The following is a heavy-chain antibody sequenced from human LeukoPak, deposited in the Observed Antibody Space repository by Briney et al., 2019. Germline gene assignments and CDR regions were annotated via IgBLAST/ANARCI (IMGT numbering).Heavy chain of an antibody. CDR2: IGTSSTTI. J-gene: IGHJ3*02. Sequence: GGSLRLSCAASGFTFSSYTMNWVRQPPGKGLEWVSNIGTSSTTIYYADSVKGRFTISRDNAKNSLYLQMNSLRADDTAVYYCARVMVRGVPHDAFDIWGQGTMVTVSS. CDR1: GFTFSSYT. CDR3: ARVMVRGVPHDAFDI. D-gene: IGHD3-10*01. V-gene: IGHV3-48*01.